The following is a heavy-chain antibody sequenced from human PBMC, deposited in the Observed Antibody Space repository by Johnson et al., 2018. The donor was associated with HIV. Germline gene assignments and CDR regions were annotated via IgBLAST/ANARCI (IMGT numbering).Heavy chain of an antibody. CDR3: ARVHPAVAGNDAFDI. CDR2: IWYDGSNK. CDR1: GFTFSSYG. D-gene: IGHD6-19*01. V-gene: IGHV3-33*01. Sequence: VLLLESGGGVVQPGRSLRLSCAASGFTFSSYGMHWVRQAPGKGLEWVAVIWYDGSNKYYADSVKGRFTISRDNSKNTLYLQMNSLRAEDPAVYYCARVHPAVAGNDAFDIWGQGTMVTVSS. J-gene: IGHJ3*02.